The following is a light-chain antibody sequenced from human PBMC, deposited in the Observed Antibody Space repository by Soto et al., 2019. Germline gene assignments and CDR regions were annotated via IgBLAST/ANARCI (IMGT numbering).Light chain of an antibody. CDR2: GAS. Sequence: EFVLTQSPGTLSLSPGERATLSCRASQTVRNNYLAWYQQKPGQAPRLLIYGASNRATGIPARFSGSGSGTDFTLTISSLEPEDSAVYYCQQRNVWPPVTFGQGTKVDIK. CDR1: QTVRNNY. V-gene: IGKV3-11*01. CDR3: QQRNVWPPVT. J-gene: IGKJ1*01.